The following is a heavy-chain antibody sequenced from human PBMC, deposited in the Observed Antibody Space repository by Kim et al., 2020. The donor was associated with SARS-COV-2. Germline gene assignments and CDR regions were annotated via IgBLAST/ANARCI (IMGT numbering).Heavy chain of an antibody. V-gene: IGHV3-66*01. D-gene: IGHD6-19*01. Sequence: GGSLRLSCAASGFTVSGNYMSWVRQAPGKGLEWVSVIYSGGSTYYADSVKGRFTISRDIFKNTLNLQMNSLRAEDTAVYYCARDGLRGWGAFDIWGQGTVVTVYS. CDR3: ARDGLRGWGAFDI. J-gene: IGHJ3*02. CDR1: GFTVSGNY. CDR2: IYSGGST.